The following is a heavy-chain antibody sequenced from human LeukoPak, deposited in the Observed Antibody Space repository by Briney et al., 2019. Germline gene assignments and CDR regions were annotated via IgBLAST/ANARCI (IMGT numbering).Heavy chain of an antibody. V-gene: IGHV3-21*01. J-gene: IGHJ1*01. D-gene: IGHD6-13*01. CDR3: ARGMAAIGTAPQH. CDR2: ISSSSTYI. CDR1: GFTFSSYN. Sequence: GGSLRLSCAASGFTFSSYNMNWVRQAPGKGLQWVSSISSSSTYIYYADSVKGRFTISRDNAENSLYLQMSSLRAEETAVYYCARGMAAIGTAPQHWGQGTLVTVSS.